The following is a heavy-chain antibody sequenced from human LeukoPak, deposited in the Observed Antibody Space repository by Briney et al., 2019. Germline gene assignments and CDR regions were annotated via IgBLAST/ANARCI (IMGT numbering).Heavy chain of an antibody. Sequence: PSETLSLTCAVYGGSFSGYYWSWIRQPPGKGLEWIGEINHSGSTNYNPSLKSRVTISVDTSKNQFSLKLNSVTAADTAVYYCARDLSGSSYYYYMDVWGKGTTVTVSS. J-gene: IGHJ6*03. CDR2: INHSGST. CDR3: ARDLSGSSYYYYMDV. D-gene: IGHD1-26*01. CDR1: GGSFSGYY. V-gene: IGHV4-34*01.